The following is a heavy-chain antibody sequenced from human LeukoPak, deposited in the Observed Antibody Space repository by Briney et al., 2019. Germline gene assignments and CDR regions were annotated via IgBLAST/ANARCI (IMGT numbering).Heavy chain of an antibody. CDR1: GGYKGGAHG. J-gene: IGHJ4*02. Sequence: SGTLSLTRALSGGYKGGAHGLASVRQPPGKGLEWIGEINHRGSTKYNPSLMSRVAMSEVKSKIQSSLNLYSVTAADTAVYFCAIDPGRSSGRPYFDHWGQGSRVTVSS. CDR2: INHRGST. CDR3: AIDPGRSSGRPYFDH. V-gene: IGHV4-4*02. D-gene: IGHD6-19*01.